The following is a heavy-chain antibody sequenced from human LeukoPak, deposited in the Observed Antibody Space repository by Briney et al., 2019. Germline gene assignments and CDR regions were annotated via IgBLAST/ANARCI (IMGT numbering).Heavy chain of an antibody. CDR1: GFTLSSYW. V-gene: IGHV3-7*01. J-gene: IGHJ6*03. CDR3: ARVQGSYYYYYYYYMDV. CDR2: IKQDGSEK. Sequence: PGGSLRLSCAASGFTLSSYWMSWVRQAPGKGLEWVANIKQDGSEKYYVDSVKGRFTISRDNAKNSLYLQMNSLRAEDTAVYYCARVQGSYYYYYYYYMDVWGKGTTVTVSS. D-gene: IGHD1-26*01.